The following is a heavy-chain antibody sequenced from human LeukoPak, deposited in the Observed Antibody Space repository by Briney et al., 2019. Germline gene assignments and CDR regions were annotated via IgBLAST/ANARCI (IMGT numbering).Heavy chain of an antibody. Sequence: TSETLSLTCTVSGGSISSYYWSWIRQPPGKGLEWIGYIYYSGSTNYNPSLKSRVTISVDTSKNQLSLRLSSVTAADTAVYYCARRLVVVVVAATWPRRSRRFDPWGQGTLVTVSS. CDR2: IYYSGST. V-gene: IGHV4-59*12. CDR1: GGSISSYY. J-gene: IGHJ5*02. D-gene: IGHD2-15*01. CDR3: ARRLVVVVVAATWPRRSRRFDP.